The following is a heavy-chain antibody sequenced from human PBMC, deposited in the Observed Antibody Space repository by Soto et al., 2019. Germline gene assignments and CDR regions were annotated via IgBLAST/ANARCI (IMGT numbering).Heavy chain of an antibody. Sequence: GGSLRLSCAASGFTFSSYAMSWVRQAPGKGLEWVSAISGSGGSTYYADSVKGRFTISRDNSKNTLYLQMNSLRAEDTAVYYCAKDLAALEWLLWSLIVLKGVDYWGQGTLVTVSS. D-gene: IGHD3-3*01. CDR1: GFTFSSYA. J-gene: IGHJ4*02. CDR2: ISGSGGST. CDR3: AKDLAALEWLLWSLIVLKGVDY. V-gene: IGHV3-23*01.